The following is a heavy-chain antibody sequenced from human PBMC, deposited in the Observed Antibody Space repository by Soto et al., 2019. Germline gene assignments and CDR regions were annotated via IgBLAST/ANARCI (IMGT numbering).Heavy chain of an antibody. J-gene: IGHJ2*01. D-gene: IGHD3-9*01. CDR1: GGSFSGYY. V-gene: IGHV4-34*01. Sequence: QVQLQQWGAGPLRPLETLSLTCGVSGGSFSGYYWAWIRQSPGKGLEWIGEINDRGSINYNPSLKSRVSISVDTSKNHYSLNLGSMTAADTAVYYCARESHDILTGPPWVWYFDLWGRGTLVTVSS. CDR2: INDRGSI. CDR3: ARESHDILTGPPWVWYFDL.